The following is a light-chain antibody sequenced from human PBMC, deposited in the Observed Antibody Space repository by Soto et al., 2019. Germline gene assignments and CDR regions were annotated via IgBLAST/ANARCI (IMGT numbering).Light chain of an antibody. V-gene: IGKV3-15*01. CDR2: GAS. Sequence: EIVLTQSPGTLSLSPGERGTLSCRASQSVGSTYLAWYQQKPGQAPRLLIYGASTRATGIPARFSGSGSGTEFTLTISSLQSEDFAVYYCQQYNNWPPGTFGPGTKVDIK. CDR3: QQYNNWPPGT. CDR1: QSVGSTY. J-gene: IGKJ3*01.